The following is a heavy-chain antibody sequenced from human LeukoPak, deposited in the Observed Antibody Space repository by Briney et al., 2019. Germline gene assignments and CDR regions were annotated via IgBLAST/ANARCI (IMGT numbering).Heavy chain of an antibody. CDR3: ASRYCSTTSCLLDAFDV. V-gene: IGHV4-34*01. CDR1: GGSSSDYF. D-gene: IGHD2-2*01. CDR2: INHNGGT. Sequence: SETLSLTCAVSGGSSSDYFWSWIRQPPGKGLEWIAEINHNGGTNYNPSLMRRVTIAVDTSKHQISLKLTSMTAADSAMYYCASRYCSTTSCLLDAFDVWGQGTLVSVSS. J-gene: IGHJ3*01.